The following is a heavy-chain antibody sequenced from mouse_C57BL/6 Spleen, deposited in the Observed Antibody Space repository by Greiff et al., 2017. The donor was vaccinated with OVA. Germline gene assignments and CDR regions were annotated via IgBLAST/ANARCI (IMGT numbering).Heavy chain of an antibody. CDR2: IRNKANGYTT. D-gene: IGHD2-13*01. Sequence: EVKLMESGGGLVQPGGSLSLSCAASGFTFTDYYMSWVRQPPGKALEWLGFIRNKANGYTTEYSASVKGRFTISRDNSQSIRYLQMNALRAEDSATYYCARSPDSNYAMDYWGQGTSVTVSS. CDR3: ARSPDSNYAMDY. V-gene: IGHV7-3*01. J-gene: IGHJ4*01. CDR1: GFTFTDYY.